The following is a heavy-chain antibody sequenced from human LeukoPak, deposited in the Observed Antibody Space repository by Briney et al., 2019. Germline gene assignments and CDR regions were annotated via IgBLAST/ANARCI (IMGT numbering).Heavy chain of an antibody. D-gene: IGHD5-24*01. CDR1: GDSVSSNSVA. CDR2: TYYKSNWYN. Sequence: SQTLSLTCAISGDSVSSNSVAWNWIRQSPSRGLEWLGRTYYKSNWYNDYAVSVESRITINPDTSKNQFSLQLNSVTPEDTAVYYCARGRGSDFDYWGQGTLVTVPS. J-gene: IGHJ4*02. CDR3: ARGRGSDFDY. V-gene: IGHV6-1*01.